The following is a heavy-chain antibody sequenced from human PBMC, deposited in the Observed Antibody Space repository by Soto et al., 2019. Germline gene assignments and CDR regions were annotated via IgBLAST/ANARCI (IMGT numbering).Heavy chain of an antibody. CDR3: AREEILFTGYEGLTYFFDY. J-gene: IGHJ4*02. V-gene: IGHV4-59*01. D-gene: IGHD5-12*01. CDR1: GGSISSYY. Sequence: SETLSLTCTVSGGSISSYYWSWIRQPPGKGLEWIGYIYYSGSTNYNPSLKSRVTISLDTSNNQFSLKLSSVTAADTAVYYCAREEILFTGYEGLTYFFDYWGQGILVTVSS. CDR2: IYYSGST.